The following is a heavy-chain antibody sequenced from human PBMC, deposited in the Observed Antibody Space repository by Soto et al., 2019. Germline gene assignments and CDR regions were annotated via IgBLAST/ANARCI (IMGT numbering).Heavy chain of an antibody. D-gene: IGHD3-3*01. V-gene: IGHV1-69*01. Sequence: QVQLVQSGAEVKKPGSSVKVSCKASGGTFSSYAISWVRQAPGQGLEWMGGIIPIFGTANYAQTFQARVTITADESTSTAYMELSSLRSEDTAVYYCARSGAANVLRFVEWSARTYYYYYYGMDVWGQGTTVTVSS. J-gene: IGHJ6*02. CDR3: ARSGAANVLRFVEWSARTYYYYYYGMDV. CDR2: IIPIFGTA. CDR1: GGTFSSYA.